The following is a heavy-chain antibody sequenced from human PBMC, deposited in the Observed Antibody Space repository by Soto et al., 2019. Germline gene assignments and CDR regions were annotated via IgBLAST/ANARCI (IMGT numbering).Heavy chain of an antibody. V-gene: IGHV1-2*02. D-gene: IGHD2-8*02. J-gene: IGHJ4*02. CDR3: ARGDYGTGGYPFPYLDY. Sequence: HEHLVQSGAEVKRPGASLKVSCKASGYSFTGYYIHWVRQAPGQGLEGMGWINPDSGATNYAQNFQGRVTLTSDTSISKAPMDLTSLTSADTAVYYCARGDYGTGGYPFPYLDYLGQGTLVIVSS. CDR1: GYSFTGYY. CDR2: INPDSGAT.